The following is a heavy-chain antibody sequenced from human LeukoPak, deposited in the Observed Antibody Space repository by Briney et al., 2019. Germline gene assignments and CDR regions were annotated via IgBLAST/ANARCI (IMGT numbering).Heavy chain of an antibody. CDR3: ARGGSGWSKDGCNFDY. Sequence: GGSLRLSCAASGFTFSSYAMHWVRQAPGKGLEWVAVISYDGSNKYYADSVKGRFTISRDNSKNTLYLQMNSLRAEDTAVYYCARGGSGWSKDGCNFDYWGQGTLVTVSS. CDR1: GFTFSSYA. V-gene: IGHV3-30*01. CDR2: ISYDGSNK. J-gene: IGHJ4*02. D-gene: IGHD6-19*01.